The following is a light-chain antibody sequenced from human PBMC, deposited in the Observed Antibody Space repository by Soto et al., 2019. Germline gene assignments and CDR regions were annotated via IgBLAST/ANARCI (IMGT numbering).Light chain of an antibody. CDR2: DTS. CDR3: LPYDTALT. Sequence: IVLTQSPASLSLSPGERATLPCGSSHTIASVYLAWYQHTPCLPPRLLIYDTSIRPTGIPDRFTGSGSGTDFTLATIRLEREDFAVYYCLPYDTALTCGGGTKVEFK. J-gene: IGKJ4*01. V-gene: IGKV3D-20*01. CDR1: HTIASVY.